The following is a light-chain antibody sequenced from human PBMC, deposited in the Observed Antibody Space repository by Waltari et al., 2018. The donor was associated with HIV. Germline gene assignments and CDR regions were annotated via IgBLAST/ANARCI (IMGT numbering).Light chain of an antibody. CDR2: SYN. J-gene: IGLJ3*02. CDR3: AAWDDSLNGWV. CDR1: ISNIEYNR. Sequence: QSVVTQPPSASGTPGQRITISCSGTISNIEYNRVNWYQQLPGTAPKLLIYSYNRRPSGVPDRFSGSKSGTSASLAISGLQSEDEAHYYCAAWDDSLNGWVFGGGTKLTVL. V-gene: IGLV1-44*01.